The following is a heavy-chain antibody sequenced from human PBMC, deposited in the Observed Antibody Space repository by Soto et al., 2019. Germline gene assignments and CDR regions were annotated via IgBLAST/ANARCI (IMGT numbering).Heavy chain of an antibody. CDR2: ISYNGSNK. Sequence: QVHLVESGGGVVHPGRSLKLTCAASGFTFRIYAMHWVRQAPGKGLECVAVISYNGSNKFYRDSVKGRFTISRDNSKNTLYLQINSLRYEDTAVYYCARGDREDIAVVVGARPGEYGLDVWGQGTTVTVSS. J-gene: IGHJ6*02. CDR3: ARGDREDIAVVVGARPGEYGLDV. D-gene: IGHD2-15*01. CDR1: GFTFRIYA. V-gene: IGHV3-30-3*01.